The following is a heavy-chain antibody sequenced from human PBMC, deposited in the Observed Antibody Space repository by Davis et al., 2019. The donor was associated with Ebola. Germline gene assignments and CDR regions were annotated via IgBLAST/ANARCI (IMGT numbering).Heavy chain of an antibody. CDR2: INSDGSST. Sequence: PGGSLRLSCAASGFTFSSYWMHWVRQAPGKGLVWVSRINSDGSSTSYADSVKGRFTISRDNAKNTLYLQMNSLRAEDTAVYYCAKDGAWGLGYDSSGYSGYDYWGQGTLVTVSS. CDR3: AKDGAWGLGYDSSGYSGYDY. D-gene: IGHD3-22*01. J-gene: IGHJ4*02. V-gene: IGHV3-74*01. CDR1: GFTFSSYW.